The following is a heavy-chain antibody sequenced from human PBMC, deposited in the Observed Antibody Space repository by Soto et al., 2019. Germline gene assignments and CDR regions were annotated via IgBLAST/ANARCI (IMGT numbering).Heavy chain of an antibody. V-gene: IGHV4-34*01. CDR1: GGSFSGYY. CDR3: ARGPVYGDYVGWFDP. CDR2: INHSGST. Sequence: SETLSLTCAVYGGSFSGYYWSWIRQPPGKGLEWIGEINHSGSTNYNPSLKSRVTISVDTSKNQFSLKLSSVTAADTAVYYCARGPVYGDYVGWFDPWGQGTLVTVSS. D-gene: IGHD4-17*01. J-gene: IGHJ5*02.